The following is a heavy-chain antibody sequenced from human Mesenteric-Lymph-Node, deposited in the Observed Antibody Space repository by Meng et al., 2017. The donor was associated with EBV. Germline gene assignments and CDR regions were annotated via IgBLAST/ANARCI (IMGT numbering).Heavy chain of an antibody. CDR3: ARGNSGSPLWQCWFDP. D-gene: IGHD1-26*01. CDR2: IYHSGGT. V-gene: IGHV4-4*02. CDR1: GGSISNSNW. Sequence: GYLQESGPGLVSPSGPLSLTCAVSGGSISNSNWWSWVRQPPGKGLEWIGEIYHSGGTNYSPSLQSRVTISADKSKNQFSLKLDSVTAADTAVYYCARGNSGSPLWQCWFDPWGQGTLVTVSS. J-gene: IGHJ5*02.